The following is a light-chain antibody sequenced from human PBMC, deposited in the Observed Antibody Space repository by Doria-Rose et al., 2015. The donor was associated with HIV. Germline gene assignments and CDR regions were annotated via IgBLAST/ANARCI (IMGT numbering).Light chain of an antibody. V-gene: IGKV3-20*01. J-gene: IGKJ1*01. CDR2: DGS. CDR3: HQYGTSWT. CDR1: QSFSSTY. Sequence: ETVMTQSPGTLSLSPGERATLSCRASQSFSSTYLAWYQQKPGQAPSLLIYDGSTRATGIPDRFSASGSRTDFTLTINRLEPEDFALYYCHQYGTSWTFGQGTKVEI.